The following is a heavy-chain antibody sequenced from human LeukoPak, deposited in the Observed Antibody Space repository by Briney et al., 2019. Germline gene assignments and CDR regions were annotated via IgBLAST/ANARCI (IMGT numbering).Heavy chain of an antibody. CDR2: IYYSGST. D-gene: IGHD7-27*01. V-gene: IGHV4-31*03. J-gene: IGHJ6*03. CDR3: ARDPGQPPGDGPGYMDV. Sequence: SQTLSLTCTVSGGSISSGGYYWSWIRQHPGKGLEWIGYIYYSGSTYYNPSLKSRVTISVDTSKNQFSLKLSSVTAADTAVYYCARDPGQPPGDGPGYMDVWGKGTTATVSS. CDR1: GGSISSGGYY.